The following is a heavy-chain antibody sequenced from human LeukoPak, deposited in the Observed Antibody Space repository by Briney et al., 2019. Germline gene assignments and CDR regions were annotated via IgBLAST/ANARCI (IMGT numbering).Heavy chain of an antibody. V-gene: IGHV3-7*01. CDR3: ASRPAGYEKYYFDY. CDR2: IKQDGSEE. CDR1: GFTFSSHW. D-gene: IGHD2-2*01. Sequence: GGSLRLSCAASGFTFSSHWMSWVRQAPGKGLEWVANIKQDGSEEYYVDSVKGRFTISRDNAKNSLYLQMNSLRAEDTAVYYCASRPAGYEKYYFDYWGQGTLVTVSS. J-gene: IGHJ4*02.